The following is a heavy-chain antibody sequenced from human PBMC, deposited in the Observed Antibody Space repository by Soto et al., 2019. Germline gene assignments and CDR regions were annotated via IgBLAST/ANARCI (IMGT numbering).Heavy chain of an antibody. J-gene: IGHJ6*02. V-gene: IGHV3-9*01. CDR1: GFTFHEYA. CDR2: ISSDGDTI. CDR3: TKGCYDLIYYVGMVV. Sequence: EVQLLESGGGWVQPGTSLRVSCAASGFTFHEYAMHWVRQAPGKGLEWVPGISSDGDTIAYADSVQGRFTVFRYTAKNSLYLQMNSLRSEYTARYYCTKGCYDLIYYVGMVVWGQGTTVTVSS. D-gene: IGHD3-10*02.